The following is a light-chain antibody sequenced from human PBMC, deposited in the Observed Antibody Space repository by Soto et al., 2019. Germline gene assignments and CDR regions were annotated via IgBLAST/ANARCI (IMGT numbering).Light chain of an antibody. CDR1: NSDVGRYGY. CDR3: SSFAGSYTHV. Sequence: QSALTQPRSVSGSPGQAITFSCTGTNSDVGRYGYVSWYQKHPDKAPKLIIYDVTKRPSGVPDRFSGSKSGNTASLTISGLQADDEADYFCSSFAGSYTHVFGTGTKVTVL. CDR2: DVT. J-gene: IGLJ1*01. V-gene: IGLV2-11*01.